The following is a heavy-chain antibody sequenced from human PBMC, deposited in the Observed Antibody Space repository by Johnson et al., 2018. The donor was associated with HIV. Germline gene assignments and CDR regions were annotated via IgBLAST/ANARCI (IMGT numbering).Heavy chain of an antibody. V-gene: IGHV3-33*06. D-gene: IGHD3-10*01. CDR3: AKALRIFGSGVKEAFDI. Sequence: QVQLVESGGGVVQPGRSLRLSCAASGFTFSNFGMHWVRQAPGKGLEWVAVIWYDGSNKYYADSVKGRFTISRDNSKNTLYLQMNSLRAEDTAVYYCAKALRIFGSGVKEAFDIWGQGTMVTVSS. CDR1: GFTFSNFG. J-gene: IGHJ3*02. CDR2: IWYDGSNK.